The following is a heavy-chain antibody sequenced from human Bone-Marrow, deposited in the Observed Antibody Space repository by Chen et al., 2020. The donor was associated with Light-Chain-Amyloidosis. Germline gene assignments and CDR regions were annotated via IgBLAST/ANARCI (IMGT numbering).Heavy chain of an antibody. V-gene: IGHV3-9*01. D-gene: IGHD3-22*01. CDR1: GFTFDDYA. Sequence: EVQLVESGGGLVQPGRSLRLSCAASGFTFDDYAMHWVRQAPGKGLEWVSGISWNSGSIGYADSVKGRFTISRDNAKNSLYLQMNSLRAEDTALYYCAKDKVQGDYDSSQSHAFDIWGQGTMVTVSS. CDR3: AKDKVQGDYDSSQSHAFDI. J-gene: IGHJ3*02. CDR2: ISWNSGSI.